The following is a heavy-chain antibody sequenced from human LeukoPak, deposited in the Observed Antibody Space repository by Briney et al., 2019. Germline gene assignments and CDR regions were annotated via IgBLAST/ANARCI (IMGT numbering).Heavy chain of an antibody. CDR2: IYTSGST. CDR3: ARETYYYDSSGYFSPRGWFDP. CDR1: GVSISSGSYY. J-gene: IGHJ5*02. D-gene: IGHD3-22*01. Sequence: SETLSLTCTVSGVSISSGSYYWSWIRQPAGEGLEWVGRIYTSGSTNYNPSLKSRVTISVDTSKNQFSLKLSSVTAADTAVYYCARETYYYDSSGYFSPRGWFDPWGQGTLVTVSS. V-gene: IGHV4-61*02.